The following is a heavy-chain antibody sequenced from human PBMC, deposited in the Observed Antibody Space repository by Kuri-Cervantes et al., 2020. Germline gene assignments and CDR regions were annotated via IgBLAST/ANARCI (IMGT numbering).Heavy chain of an antibody. CDR1: GYTFTSYY. J-gene: IGHJ6*02. CDR3: ARGWNHTTTYYYYYGMDV. CDR2: IIPIFGTA. V-gene: IGHV1-69*13. Sequence: SVKVSCKASGYTFTSYYMHWVRQAPGQGLEWMGGIIPIFGTANYAQKFQGRVTITADESTSTAYMELSSLRSEDTAVYYCARGWNHTTTYYYYYGMDVWGQGTTVTVSS. D-gene: IGHD1-14*01.